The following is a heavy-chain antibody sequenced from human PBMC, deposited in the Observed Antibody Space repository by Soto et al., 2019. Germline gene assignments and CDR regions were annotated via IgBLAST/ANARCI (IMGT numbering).Heavy chain of an antibody. CDR2: IDIAGDT. Sequence: GGSLRLSCAASGFTFSNYDMHWVRQTTGKGLELVSAIDIAGDTYYPDSVKGRFTISREKAKNSLYLQMNSLRADNTAVYYCARAARWLQSRYFDLWGRGTLVTVSS. D-gene: IGHD5-12*01. V-gene: IGHV3-13*01. J-gene: IGHJ2*01. CDR1: GFTFSNYD. CDR3: ARAARWLQSRYFDL.